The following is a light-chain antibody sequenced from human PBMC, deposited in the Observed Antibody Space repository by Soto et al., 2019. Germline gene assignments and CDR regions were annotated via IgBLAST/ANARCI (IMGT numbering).Light chain of an antibody. CDR3: SSYKSSDTYV. CDR1: SSDVGGYNF. J-gene: IGLJ1*01. Sequence: QSVLTQPASVSGSPGQSVTISCAGTSSDVGGYNFVSWYQQHPGKAPQLMIYDVSSRPSGVSNRFSGSKSGNTASLTISGLQADYEADYYCSSYKSSDTYVFGTGTKVTVL. V-gene: IGLV2-14*03. CDR2: DVS.